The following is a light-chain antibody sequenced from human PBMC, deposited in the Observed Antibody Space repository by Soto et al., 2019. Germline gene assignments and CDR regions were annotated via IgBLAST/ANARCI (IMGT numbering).Light chain of an antibody. CDR1: QSIGTY. Sequence: DIRMTQSPSSLPASVGDRISITCRASQSIGTYLSWYQQKPGKAPKLLIYGASNLQSGVPSRFSGSGSETGFTLTISSLQPEDFATYYCQQSYSAPRTFGQGTKVEIK. CDR2: GAS. J-gene: IGKJ2*01. CDR3: QQSYSAPRT. V-gene: IGKV1-39*01.